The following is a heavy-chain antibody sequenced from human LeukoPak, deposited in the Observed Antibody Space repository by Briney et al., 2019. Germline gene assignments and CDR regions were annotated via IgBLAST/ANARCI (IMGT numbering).Heavy chain of an antibody. Sequence: GGSLRLSCAASGFTFSSYEMSWDRRAPGKGLEWVSYISSSGSTIYYADSVKGRFTISRDNAKNSLYLQMNSLRAEDTAVYYCARDGYYGSGSYDYWGQGTLVTVSS. CDR3: ARDGYYGSGSYDY. CDR1: GFTFSSYE. J-gene: IGHJ4*02. V-gene: IGHV3-48*03. CDR2: ISSSGSTI. D-gene: IGHD3-10*01.